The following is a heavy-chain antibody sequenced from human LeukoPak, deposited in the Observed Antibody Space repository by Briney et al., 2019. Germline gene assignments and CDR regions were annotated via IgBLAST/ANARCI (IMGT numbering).Heavy chain of an antibody. CDR2: IYHSGST. D-gene: IGHD6-13*01. Sequence: SETLSLTCTVSGYSISSGYYWGWIRQPPGKGLEWIGSIYHSGSTYYNPSLKSRVTISVDTSKNQFSLKLSSVTAADTAVYYCAKYSSSWYRVTYYYMDVWGKGTTVTISS. CDR1: GYSISSGYY. V-gene: IGHV4-38-2*02. CDR3: AKYSSSWYRVTYYYMDV. J-gene: IGHJ6*03.